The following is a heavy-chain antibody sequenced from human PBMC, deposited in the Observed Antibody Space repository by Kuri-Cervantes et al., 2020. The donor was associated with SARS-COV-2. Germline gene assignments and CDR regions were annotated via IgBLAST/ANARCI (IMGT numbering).Heavy chain of an antibody. Sequence: SETLSLTCTVSGGSISSYSWSWIRQPPGKGLEWIGYIYYSGSTNYNPSLKSRVTISVDTSKNQFSLKLSSVTAADTAVYYCARSPARVLRFLQDGVWFDPWGQGTLVTVSS. J-gene: IGHJ5*02. CDR1: GGSISSYS. CDR3: ARSPARVLRFLQDGVWFDP. CDR2: IYYSGST. D-gene: IGHD3-3*01. V-gene: IGHV4-59*01.